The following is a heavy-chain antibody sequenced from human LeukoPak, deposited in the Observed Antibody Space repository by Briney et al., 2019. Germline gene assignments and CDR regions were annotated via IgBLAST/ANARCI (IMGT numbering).Heavy chain of an antibody. D-gene: IGHD3-16*01. V-gene: IGHV3-13*01. CDR3: ARTPRGSSCLFLPQFDP. CDR1: GFTFSSYD. CDR2: IGTAGDT. J-gene: IGHJ5*02. Sequence: PGGSLRLSCAASGFTFSSYDMHWVRQATGKGLEWVSAIGTAGDTYYPGSVKGRFTISRENAKNSLYLQMDSLRAGDTAVYYCARTPRGSSCLFLPQFDPWGQGTLVTVSS.